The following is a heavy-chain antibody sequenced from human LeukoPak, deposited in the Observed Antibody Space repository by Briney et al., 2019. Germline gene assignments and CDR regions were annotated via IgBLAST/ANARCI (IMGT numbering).Heavy chain of an antibody. J-gene: IGHJ4*02. CDR2: IYYSGIT. V-gene: IGHV4-59*08. CDR3: AKRGSNTWSDFDY. D-gene: IGHD6-13*01. CDR1: GGPISTYY. Sequence: SETLSLTCTVSGGPISTYYWSWIRQPPGKGLEWIGYIYYSGITNYNPSLKSRATISVDTSKNQLSLKLSSVTAADTAVYYCAKRGSNTWSDFDYWGQGTLVTVSS.